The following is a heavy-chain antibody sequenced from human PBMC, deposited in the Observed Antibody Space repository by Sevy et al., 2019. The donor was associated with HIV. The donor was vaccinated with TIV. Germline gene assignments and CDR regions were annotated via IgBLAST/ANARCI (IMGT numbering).Heavy chain of an antibody. CDR3: ARVRSCGGDCYYFDY. Sequence: GGSLRLSCAASGLNFDDYGMSWVRQAPGKGLEWVSAINWNGVGTSYADSVKGRFTISRDNAKNSLYVQMNSLRAEDTALYYCARVRSCGGDCYYFDYWGQGTLVTVSS. CDR2: INWNGVGT. D-gene: IGHD2-21*02. V-gene: IGHV3-20*04. CDR1: GLNFDDYG. J-gene: IGHJ4*02.